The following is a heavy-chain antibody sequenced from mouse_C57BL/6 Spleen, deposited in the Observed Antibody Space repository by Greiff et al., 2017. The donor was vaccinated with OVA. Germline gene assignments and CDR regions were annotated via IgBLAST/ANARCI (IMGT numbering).Heavy chain of an antibody. D-gene: IGHD1-1*01. Sequence: HVQLQQSGAELVRPGTSVKVSCKASGYAFTNYLIEWVKQRPGQGLEWIGVINPGSGGTNYNEKFKGKATLTADKSSSTAYMQLSSLTSEDSAVYFCARDYYGSSSDYWGQGTSVTVSS. J-gene: IGHJ4*01. CDR1: GYAFTNYL. CDR2: INPGSGGT. CDR3: ARDYYGSSSDY. V-gene: IGHV1-54*01.